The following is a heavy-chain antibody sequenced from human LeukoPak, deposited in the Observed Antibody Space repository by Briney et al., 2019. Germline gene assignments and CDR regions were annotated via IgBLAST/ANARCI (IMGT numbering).Heavy chain of an antibody. D-gene: IGHD3-10*01. CDR3: ARDRVYYGSGSSYDKFDY. CDR2: ISAYNGDT. CDR1: GYIFTNYG. V-gene: IGHV1-18*01. Sequence: ASVKVSCKASGYIFTNYGISWVRQAPGQGLEWRGWISAYNGDTNYAQKFQGRVTMTTDTSTKIAYMELRSLRSDDTALYYCARDRVYYGSGSSYDKFDYWGQGTLVTVSS. J-gene: IGHJ4*02.